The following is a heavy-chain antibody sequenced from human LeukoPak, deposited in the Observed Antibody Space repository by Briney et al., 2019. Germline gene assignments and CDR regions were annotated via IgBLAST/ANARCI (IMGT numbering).Heavy chain of an antibody. CDR1: GYTFTDYY. J-gene: IGHJ4*02. D-gene: IGHD3-10*01. V-gene: IGHV1-69-2*01. CDR2: VDPEDGET. CDR3: ATGIVGYYGSGIPQPGPGAADY. Sequence: GASVKVSCKASGYTFTDYYMHWVQQAPGKGLEWMGHVDPEDGETIYAEKFQGRVTITADTSTDTAYMELSSLRSEDTAVYYCATGIVGYYGSGIPQPGPGAADYWGQGTLVTVSS.